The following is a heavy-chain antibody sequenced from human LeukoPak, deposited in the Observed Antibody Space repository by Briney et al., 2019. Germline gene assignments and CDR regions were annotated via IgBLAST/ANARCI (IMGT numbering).Heavy chain of an antibody. CDR3: ARDLMVRGVRNWFDP. CDR2: INPSGGST. Sequence: GASVKVSCKASGYTFTSYYMHWVRQAPGQGLEWMGIINPSGGSTSYAQKFQGRVTMTRDMSTSTVYMELSSLRSEDTAVYYCARDLMVRGVRNWFDPWGQGTLVTVSS. V-gene: IGHV1-46*01. CDR1: GYTFTSYY. J-gene: IGHJ5*02. D-gene: IGHD3-10*01.